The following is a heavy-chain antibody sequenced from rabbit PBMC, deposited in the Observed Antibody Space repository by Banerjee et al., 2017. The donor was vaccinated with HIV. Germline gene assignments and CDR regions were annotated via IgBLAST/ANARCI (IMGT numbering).Heavy chain of an antibody. CDR3: ARYAMGGVGYDL. J-gene: IGHJ3*01. V-gene: IGHV1S40*01. CDR1: GFSFSSSDY. Sequence: QSLEESGGDLVKPGASQTLTCTASGFSFSSSDYMCWVRQAPGKGLEWIACIYTGSGSTDYANWAKGRFTISKSSSTTVTLQMTSLAAADTATYFCARYAMGGVGYDLWGQGTLVTVS. CDR2: IYTGSGST. D-gene: IGHD3-1*01.